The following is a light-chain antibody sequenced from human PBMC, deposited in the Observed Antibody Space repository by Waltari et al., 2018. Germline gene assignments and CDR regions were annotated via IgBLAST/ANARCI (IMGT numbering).Light chain of an antibody. CDR1: SSNIGSNI. CDR3: AAWDDSLHGHWV. CDR2: RSD. Sequence: QSVLTQPPSASGTPGQRVTISCSGSSSNIGSNIVNWYQQFPGKAPKLLIYRSDQRPSGVPDRFSGSKSGTSASLAINGLQSEDEAAYDCAAWDDSLHGHWVFGGGTKVTVL. V-gene: IGLV1-44*01. J-gene: IGLJ3*02.